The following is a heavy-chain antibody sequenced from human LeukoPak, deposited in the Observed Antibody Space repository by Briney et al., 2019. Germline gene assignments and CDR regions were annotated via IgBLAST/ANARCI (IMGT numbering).Heavy chain of an antibody. CDR3: ARETRDSSGFGAFDI. Sequence: GGSPRLSCVASGFSFSTSEMSWVRQAPGKGLEWLSYISTTGSDIIYADSVKGRFTMSRDNAENSLFLQMNSLRAEDTAVYYCARETRDSSGFGAFDIWGRGTMVTVSS. CDR2: ISTTGSDI. J-gene: IGHJ3*02. D-gene: IGHD3-22*01. CDR1: GFSFSTSE. V-gene: IGHV3-48*03.